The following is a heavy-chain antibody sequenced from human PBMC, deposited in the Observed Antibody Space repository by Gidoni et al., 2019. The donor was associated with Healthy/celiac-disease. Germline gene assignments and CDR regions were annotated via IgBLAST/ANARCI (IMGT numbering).Heavy chain of an antibody. CDR1: RYTFTSYY. CDR3: AREPPSYAGAFEY. V-gene: IGHV1-46*01. D-gene: IGHD3-10*01. Sequence: QVQLVQSGAEVKKPGASVKFSCKASRYTFTSYYMHWVRQAPGQGLEWMGIINPSGGSTSYAQKFQGRVTMTRETSKSTVYMELSRLRSEDTAVYYCAREPPSYAGAFEYWGQGTLVTVSS. J-gene: IGHJ4*02. CDR2: INPSGGST.